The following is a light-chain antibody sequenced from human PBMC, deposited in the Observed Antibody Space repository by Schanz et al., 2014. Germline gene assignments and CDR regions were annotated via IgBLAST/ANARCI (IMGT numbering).Light chain of an antibody. Sequence: EIVMTQSPATLSVSPGERATLSCRASQSVSSNLAWYQQKPGQAPRLLIYGASTRATGIPARFSGSGSGTEFTLTISSLQSEDFAVFYCQQFGKLPWTFGQGTKVEIK. J-gene: IGKJ1*01. CDR1: QSVSSN. CDR2: GAS. V-gene: IGKV3-15*01. CDR3: QQFGKLPWT.